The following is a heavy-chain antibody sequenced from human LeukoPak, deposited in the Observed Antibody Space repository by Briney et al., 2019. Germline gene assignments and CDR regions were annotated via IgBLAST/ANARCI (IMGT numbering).Heavy chain of an antibody. CDR2: ISSSGSTI. D-gene: IGHD3-10*01. Sequence: GSLRLSCAAPGFTFSDYYMSWIRQAPGKGLEWVSYISSSGSTIYYADSVKGRFTISRDNAKNSLYLQMNSLRAEDTAVYYCARGGPGTMVRGVIDYGMDVWGQGTTVTVSS. V-gene: IGHV3-11*01. CDR1: GFTFSDYY. CDR3: ARGGPGTMVRGVIDYGMDV. J-gene: IGHJ6*02.